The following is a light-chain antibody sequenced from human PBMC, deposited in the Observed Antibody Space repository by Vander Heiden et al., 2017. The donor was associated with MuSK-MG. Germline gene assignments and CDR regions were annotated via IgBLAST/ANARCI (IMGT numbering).Light chain of an antibody. J-gene: IGKJ4*01. CDR3: LQHYVHPLI. Sequence: IQMTQSPSTLSASVGDRVTITCRASQSINAWLAWYQQKPGKAPNLLIYQASNLANGVPSRFSGSGSGTEFTLTISSLQPDDFATYYCLQHYVHPLIFGGGTKAETK. CDR2: QAS. V-gene: IGKV1-5*03. CDR1: QSINAW.